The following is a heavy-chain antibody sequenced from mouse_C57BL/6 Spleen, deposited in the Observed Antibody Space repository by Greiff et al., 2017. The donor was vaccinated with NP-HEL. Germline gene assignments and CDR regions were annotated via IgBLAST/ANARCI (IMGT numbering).Heavy chain of an antibody. V-gene: IGHV5-17*01. CDR3: ARLLSSYFDY. Sequence: EVKLVESGGGLVKPGGSLKLSCAASGFTFSDYGMHWVRQAPEKGLEWVAYISSGSSTIYYADTVKGRFTISRVNAKNTLFLQMTSLRSEDTAMYYCARLLSSYFDYWGQGTTLTVSS. CDR1: GFTFSDYG. CDR2: ISSGSSTI. J-gene: IGHJ2*01. D-gene: IGHD1-1*02.